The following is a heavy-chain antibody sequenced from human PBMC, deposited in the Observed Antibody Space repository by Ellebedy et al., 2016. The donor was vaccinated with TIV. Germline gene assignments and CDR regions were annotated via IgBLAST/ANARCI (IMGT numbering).Heavy chain of an antibody. V-gene: IGHV3-23*01. CDR1: GFTFSNYA. J-gene: IGHJ6*02. CDR2: IIGSGSNT. CDR3: AQTNWGSGGFYGLDV. Sequence: PGGSLRLSCAASGFTFSNYAMTWVRQAPGKGLEWVSTIIGSGSNTHYPDSLTERFTVSRDNSENTLYLQVDSLRAEDTAIYYCAQTNWGSGGFYGLDVWGQGTTVTVSS. D-gene: IGHD7-27*01.